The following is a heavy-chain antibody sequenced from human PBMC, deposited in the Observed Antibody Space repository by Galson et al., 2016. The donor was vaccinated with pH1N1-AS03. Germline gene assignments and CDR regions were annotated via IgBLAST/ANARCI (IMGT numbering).Heavy chain of an antibody. Sequence: SLRLSCAASGFTFRNCWMSWVRQAPGKRLEWVANIKHDGSEKYSVDSVTGRFTISRDNAKTSLYLQLNSLRAEGTAVYYCAREKFEGAFNGAMFDYWGQGTLVTVSS. CDR1: GFTFRNCW. V-gene: IGHV3-7*03. CDR2: IKHDGSEK. D-gene: IGHD2-8*01. CDR3: AREKFEGAFNGAMFDY. J-gene: IGHJ4*02.